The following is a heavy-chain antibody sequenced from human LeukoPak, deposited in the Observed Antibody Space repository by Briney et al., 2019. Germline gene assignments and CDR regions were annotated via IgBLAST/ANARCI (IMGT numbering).Heavy chain of an antibody. V-gene: IGHV3-23*01. CDR1: GFTFSSYA. Sequence: GGSLRLSCAASGFTFSSYAMSWVRQAPGKGLEWVSAISGSGGSTYYADSVKGRFTISRDNSKNTLYLQMNSLRAEDTAVYYCAKVPPPYYYDSSGHNAFDIWGQGTMVTVSS. CDR2: ISGSGGST. J-gene: IGHJ3*02. D-gene: IGHD3-22*01. CDR3: AKVPPPYYYDSSGHNAFDI.